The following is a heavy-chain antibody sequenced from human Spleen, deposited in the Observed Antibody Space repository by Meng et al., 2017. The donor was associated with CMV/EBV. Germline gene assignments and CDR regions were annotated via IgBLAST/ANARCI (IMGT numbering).Heavy chain of an antibody. CDR2: IHYSGST. D-gene: IGHD3-10*01. J-gene: IGHJ4*02. Sequence: GSVTSSSYYWGWIRRPPGKGLEWIGSIHYSGSTYYNPSVKSRVTISVDTSKNQLSLKLSSVTAADTAVYHCARVGAITMIRGVVDYWGQGTLVTVSS. V-gene: IGHV4-39*07. CDR3: ARVGAITMIRGVVDY. CDR1: GSVTSSSYY.